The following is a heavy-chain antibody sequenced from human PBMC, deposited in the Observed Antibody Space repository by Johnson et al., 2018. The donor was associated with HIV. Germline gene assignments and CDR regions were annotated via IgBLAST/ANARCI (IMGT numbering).Heavy chain of an antibody. CDR3: ARVRSRGAKHTFDI. D-gene: IGHD3-10*01. J-gene: IGHJ3*02. V-gene: IGHV3-9*01. CDR2: ISWNSGRI. Sequence: LVASGGGLVQPGGSLRLSCAASGFTVSSNYMNWVRQAPGKGLEWVSGISWNSGRIGYAASVKGRFTISRDNAKHSLYLQMDSLRADDTALYYCARVRSRGAKHTFDIWGQGTMVTVSS. CDR1: GFTVSSNY.